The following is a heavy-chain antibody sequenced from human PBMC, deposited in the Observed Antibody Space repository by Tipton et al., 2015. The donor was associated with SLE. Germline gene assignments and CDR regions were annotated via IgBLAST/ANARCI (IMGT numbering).Heavy chain of an antibody. CDR2: IYYSRST. V-gene: IGHV4-31*03. CDR3: AREAHYYDSSGTLTGY. J-gene: IGHJ4*02. Sequence: TLSLTCTVSGGSISSGGYYWSWIRQHPGKGLEWIGYIYYSRSTYYNPSLKSRVTISVDTSKNQFSLKLGSVTAADTAVYYCAREAHYYDSSGTLTGYWGQGTLVTVSS. CDR1: GGSISSGGYY. D-gene: IGHD3-22*01.